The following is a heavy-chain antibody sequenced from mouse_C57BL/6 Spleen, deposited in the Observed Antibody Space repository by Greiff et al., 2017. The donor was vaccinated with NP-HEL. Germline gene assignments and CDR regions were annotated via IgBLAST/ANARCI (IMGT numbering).Heavy chain of an antibody. V-gene: IGHV1-15*01. Sequence: QVQLQQSGAELVRPGASVTLSCKASGYTFTDYEMHWVKQTPVHGLEWIGAIDPETGGTAYNQKFKGKATLTADKSSSTAYMELRSLTSEDSAVYYCTRGLRDYWGQGTTLTVSS. J-gene: IGHJ2*01. CDR2: IDPETGGT. CDR1: GYTFTDYE. CDR3: TRGLRDY.